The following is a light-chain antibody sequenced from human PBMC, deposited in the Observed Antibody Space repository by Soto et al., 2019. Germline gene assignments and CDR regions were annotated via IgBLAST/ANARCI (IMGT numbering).Light chain of an antibody. CDR2: GAS. CDR3: QQYGSSTPMYT. CDR1: QSVSSRY. V-gene: IGKV3-20*01. Sequence: EIVLTQSPGTLSLSPGERATLSCRASQSVSSRYLAWYQQKPGQAPRLLIYGASSRATCIPDRISGSGSGTDFTLIISRLEPEDFAVYYCQQYGSSTPMYTFGQGTKLEIK. J-gene: IGKJ2*01.